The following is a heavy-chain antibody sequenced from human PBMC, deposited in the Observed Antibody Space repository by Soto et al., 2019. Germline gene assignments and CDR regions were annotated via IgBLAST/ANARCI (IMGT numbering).Heavy chain of an antibody. CDR1: GFAVSGNY. Sequence: EVQMVESGGGLVEPGGSLRLSCVASGFAVSGNYMSWLRQAPGKGLEWVSVVXRGGXXXXADSVDGRFIISRDRSKNTXXXXXXXXXXXXXXXXXXXXXXXXXXXTGRHDAFDMWGQGTMVAVAS. CDR2: VXRGGXX. V-gene: IGHV3-66*01. J-gene: IGHJ3*02. CDR3: XXXXXXXXXTGRHDAFDM.